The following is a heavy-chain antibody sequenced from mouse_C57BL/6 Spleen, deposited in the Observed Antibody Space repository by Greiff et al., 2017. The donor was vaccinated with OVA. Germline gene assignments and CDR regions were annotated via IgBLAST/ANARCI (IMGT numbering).Heavy chain of an antibody. J-gene: IGHJ2*01. D-gene: IGHD1-1*01. Sequence: QVQLQQPGAELVRPGSSVKLSCKASGYTFTSYWMDWVKQRPGQGLEWIGNIYPSDSETHYNQKFKDKATLTVDKSSSTAYMQLSSLTSEDSAVYYCARAYGSSIEYWGQGTTLTDSS. CDR3: ARAYGSSIEY. CDR2: IYPSDSET. V-gene: IGHV1-61*01. CDR1: GYTFTSYW.